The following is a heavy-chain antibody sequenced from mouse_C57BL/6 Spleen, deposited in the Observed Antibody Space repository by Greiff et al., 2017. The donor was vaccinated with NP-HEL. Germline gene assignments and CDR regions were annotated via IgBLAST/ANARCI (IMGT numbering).Heavy chain of an antibody. V-gene: IGHV1-4*01. CDR1: GYTFTSYT. CDR2: INPSSGYT. Sequence: QVHVKQSGAELARPGASVKMSCKASGYTFTSYTMHWVKQRPGQGLEWIGYINPSSGYTKYNQKFKDKATLTADKSSSTAYMQLSSLTSEDSAVYYCARGARDPGDYWGQGTTLTVSS. CDR3: ARGARDPGDY. J-gene: IGHJ2*01.